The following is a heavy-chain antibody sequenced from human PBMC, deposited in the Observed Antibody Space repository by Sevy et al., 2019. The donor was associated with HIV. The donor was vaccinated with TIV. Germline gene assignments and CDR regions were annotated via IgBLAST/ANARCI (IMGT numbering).Heavy chain of an antibody. CDR2: IIPIFGTA. D-gene: IGHD5-18*01. Sequence: ASVKVSCKASGGTFSSYAISWVRQAPGQGLEWMGGIIPIFGTANYAQKFQGRVTITADKSTSTAYMELSSLRSEDTAVYYCARNTAMVHYYYYMDVWGKGTTVTVSS. CDR3: ARNTAMVHYYYYMDV. J-gene: IGHJ6*03. CDR1: GGTFSSYA. V-gene: IGHV1-69*06.